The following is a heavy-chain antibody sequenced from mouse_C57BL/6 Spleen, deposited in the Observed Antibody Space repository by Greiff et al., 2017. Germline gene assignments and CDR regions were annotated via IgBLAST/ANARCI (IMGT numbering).Heavy chain of an antibody. Sequence: EVQLQESGPGLVKPSQSLSLTCSVTGYSITSGYYWNWIRQFPGNKLEWMGYIRYDGSNNYNPSLKNRISITRDTSKNQFFLKLNSVTTEDTATXDCARDNYGSSPRFAYWGQGTLVTVSA. D-gene: IGHD1-1*01. J-gene: IGHJ3*01. CDR3: ARDNYGSSPRFAY. V-gene: IGHV3-6*01. CDR1: GYSITSGYY. CDR2: IRYDGSN.